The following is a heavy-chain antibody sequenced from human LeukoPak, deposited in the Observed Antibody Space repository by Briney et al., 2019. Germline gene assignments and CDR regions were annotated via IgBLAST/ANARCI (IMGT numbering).Heavy chain of an antibody. D-gene: IGHD3-3*01. CDR1: GYTFTGYY. V-gene: IGHV1-2*02. Sequence: GGPVKVSCKASGYTFTGYYMHWVRQAPGQGLEWMGWINPNSGGTNYAQKFQGRVTMTRDTSISTAYMELSRLRSDDTAVYYCAREDFSGEHDYWGQETLVTVSS. CDR3: AREDFSGEHDY. J-gene: IGHJ4*02. CDR2: INPNSGGT.